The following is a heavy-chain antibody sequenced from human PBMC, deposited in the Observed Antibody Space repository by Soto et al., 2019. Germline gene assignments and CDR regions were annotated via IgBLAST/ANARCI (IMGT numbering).Heavy chain of an antibody. V-gene: IGHV3-53*01. D-gene: IGHD2-15*01. CDR1: GFSVNSNY. J-gene: IGHJ6*02. CDR2: VFRGVST. Sequence: PGGSLRLSCAASGFSVNSNYMAWVRQAPGKGLEWVSVVFRGVSTYYADSVKGRFTVSRDKSKNTLHLQTKSLRAEDTAVYYCARVSGGYGMDVWGQGTGVTVSS. CDR3: ARVSGGYGMDV.